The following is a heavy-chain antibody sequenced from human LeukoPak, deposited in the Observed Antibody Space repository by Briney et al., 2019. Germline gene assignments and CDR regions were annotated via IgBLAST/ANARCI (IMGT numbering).Heavy chain of an antibody. D-gene: IGHD5-18*01. CDR3: ARVPVDTAMGDY. CDR2: IYYSGST. J-gene: IGHJ4*02. CDR1: GGSISSGGYY. V-gene: IGHV4-61*08. Sequence: SETLSLTCTVSGGSISSGGYYWSWIRQHPGKGLEWIGYIYYSGSTYYNPSLKSRVTISVDTSKNQFSLKLSSVTAADTAVYYCARVPVDTAMGDYWGQGTLVTVSS.